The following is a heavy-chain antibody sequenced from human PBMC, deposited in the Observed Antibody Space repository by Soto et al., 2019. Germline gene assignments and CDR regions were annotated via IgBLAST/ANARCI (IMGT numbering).Heavy chain of an antibody. CDR2: IRSKANNYAT. CDR1: GFTFSGSA. V-gene: IGHV3-73*01. Sequence: EVQLVESGGGLVQPGEYLKISCAVSGFTFSGSAMHWVRQASGKGLEWVGRIRSKANNYATADAASVKGRFTISRDDSKTTAYLQMNSLKSEDTAVYYCTRGYGDYVRDYWGQGTLVTVSS. CDR3: TRGYGDYVRDY. D-gene: IGHD4-17*01. J-gene: IGHJ4*02.